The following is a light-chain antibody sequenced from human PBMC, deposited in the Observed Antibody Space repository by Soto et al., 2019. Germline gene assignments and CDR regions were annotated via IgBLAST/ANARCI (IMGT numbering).Light chain of an antibody. Sequence: QSALTQPASVSGSPGQSITISCSGTSSDVGSYDHVAWYQQFPGKTPKLMIYEVSNRPSGVSSRFSGSKSGNTASLTISGLQAEDEADYYCISYTGSSTSYVFGSGTKLPVL. V-gene: IGLV2-14*01. CDR2: EVS. CDR3: ISYTGSSTSYV. J-gene: IGLJ1*01. CDR1: SSDVGSYDH.